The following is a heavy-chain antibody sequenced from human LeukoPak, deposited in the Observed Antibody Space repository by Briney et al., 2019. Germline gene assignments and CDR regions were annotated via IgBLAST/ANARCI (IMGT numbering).Heavy chain of an antibody. V-gene: IGHV1-2*02. D-gene: IGHD1-26*01. J-gene: IGHJ4*02. CDR1: GYTFTGYY. Sequence: ASVKVSCKASGYTFTGYYMHWVRQAPGQGLEWMGWINPNSGGTNYAQKFQGRVTMTRDTSISTAYMELSRLRSDDTAVYYCARVRSGSYKAYFDYWGQGTLVTVSS. CDR3: ARVRSGSYKAYFDY. CDR2: INPNSGGT.